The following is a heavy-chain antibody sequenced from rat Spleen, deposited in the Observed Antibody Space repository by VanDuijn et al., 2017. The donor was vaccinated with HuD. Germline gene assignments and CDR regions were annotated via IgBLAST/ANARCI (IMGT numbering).Heavy chain of an antibody. CDR3: ATPIGTGYNYPFDY. CDR1: GFTFSSFP. Sequence: EVQLVESGGDLVQPGRSLKLSCAASGFTFSSFPMAWVRQAPKKGLEWVATISYGDISGHSGTYYRDSVRGRFTISRDNAKNTLYLQMDSLRSEDTATYYCATPIGTGYNYPFDYWGQGVMVTVSS. V-gene: IGHV5-7*01. D-gene: IGHD1-4*01. J-gene: IGHJ2*01. CDR2: ISYGDISGHSGT.